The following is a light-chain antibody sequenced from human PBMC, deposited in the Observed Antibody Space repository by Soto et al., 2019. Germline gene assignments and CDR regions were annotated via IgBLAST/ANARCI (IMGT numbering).Light chain of an antibody. CDR3: HQTYSAPLT. V-gene: IGKV1-39*01. CDR1: QSISNY. J-gene: IGKJ4*01. Sequence: DIQMTQSPFSLPASVGDRVNITCRASQSISNYLNWYQQKPGRAPSLLIHGASSLQGGVPSRFSGSGSGTDFTLTISSPQPEDFTTYYCHQTYSAPLTFGGGTKVEI. CDR2: GAS.